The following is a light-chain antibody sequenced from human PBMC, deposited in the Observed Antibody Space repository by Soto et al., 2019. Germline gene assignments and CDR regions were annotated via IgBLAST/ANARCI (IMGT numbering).Light chain of an antibody. CDR1: INDVGGYNY. V-gene: IGLV2-8*01. CDR2: QVT. CDR3: MSYAGGNRFV. J-gene: IGLJ1*01. Sequence: QSALTQPPSASGSPGQSGTISCAGTINDVGGYNYVSWYQQHPGKVPQIMIYQVTKRPSGVPDRFSASKSDTTASLTISGLQAEDEGDYYCMSYAGGNRFVFGTGTKLTVL.